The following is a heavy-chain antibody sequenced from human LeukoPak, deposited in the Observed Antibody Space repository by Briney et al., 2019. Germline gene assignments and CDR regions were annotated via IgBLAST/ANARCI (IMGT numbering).Heavy chain of an antibody. J-gene: IGHJ5*02. Sequence: GGSLRLSCAASGFTFSSYEMNWVRQAPGKGLEWVSYISSSGSTIYYADSVKGRFTISRDNAKNSLYLQMNSLRAEDTAVHYCATTRGLWWFDPWGQGTLVTVSS. CDR2: ISSSGSTI. CDR3: ATTRGLWWFDP. V-gene: IGHV3-48*03. D-gene: IGHD3/OR15-3a*01. CDR1: GFTFSSYE.